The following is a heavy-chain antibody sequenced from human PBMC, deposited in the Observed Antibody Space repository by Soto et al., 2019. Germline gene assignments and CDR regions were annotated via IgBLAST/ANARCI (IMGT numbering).Heavy chain of an antibody. D-gene: IGHD2-2*01. CDR2: IYPGDSDS. Sequence: GESLKISCKGSGFTFTSYWIAWVRQMPGKGLEWMGIIYPGDSDSSYSPSFQGQVTISADKSINTAYLHWSSLKASDTAIYYCAKHEGYCSTTTCSNFDYWGEGTLVTVSS. CDR1: GFTFTSYW. V-gene: IGHV5-51*01. CDR3: AKHEGYCSTTTCSNFDY. J-gene: IGHJ4*02.